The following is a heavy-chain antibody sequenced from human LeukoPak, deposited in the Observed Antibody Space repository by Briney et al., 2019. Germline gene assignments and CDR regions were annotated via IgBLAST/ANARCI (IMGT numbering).Heavy chain of an antibody. CDR2: ISGSGGST. D-gene: IGHD3-22*01. V-gene: IGHV3-23*01. Sequence: RGSLRLSCAASGFTFSTYSMSWVRQAPGKGLEWVSAISGSGGSTYYADSVKGRFTISRDNSKNTLYLQMNSLRAEDTAVYYCAKVLYYYDSSGYYYERPFDYWGQGTLVTVSS. CDR1: GFTFSTYS. J-gene: IGHJ4*02. CDR3: AKVLYYYDSSGYYYERPFDY.